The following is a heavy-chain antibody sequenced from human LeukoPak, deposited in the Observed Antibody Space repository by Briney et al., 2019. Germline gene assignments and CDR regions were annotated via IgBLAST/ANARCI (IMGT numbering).Heavy chain of an antibody. J-gene: IGHJ4*02. D-gene: IGHD1-26*01. CDR1: GFTFDDYA. V-gene: IGHV3-9*01. CDR3: AKDRVGALLYFDS. CDR2: ISWNSGSI. Sequence: GRSLRLSCAASGFTFDDYAMHWVRQAPGKGLEWVSGISWNSGSIGYADSVKGRFTISRDNAKNSLYLQVNSLRAEDTAVYSCAKDRVGALLYFDSWGQGTLVTVSS.